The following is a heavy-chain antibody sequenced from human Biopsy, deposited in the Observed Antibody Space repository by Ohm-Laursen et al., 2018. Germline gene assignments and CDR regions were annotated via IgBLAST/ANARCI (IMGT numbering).Heavy chain of an antibody. CDR3: AHGSGSYYKWDF. J-gene: IGHJ4*02. Sequence: GTLSLTCTLSGDSISRSYWSWIRQSPGKGLEWVGHIFDRGTTNYTPSLKSRVTMSVETCKKQFSLRMTSVTAADTAVYYCAHGSGSYYKWDFWGRGTLVTVSS. CDR2: IFDRGTT. V-gene: IGHV4-59*08. D-gene: IGHD3-10*01. CDR1: GDSISRSY.